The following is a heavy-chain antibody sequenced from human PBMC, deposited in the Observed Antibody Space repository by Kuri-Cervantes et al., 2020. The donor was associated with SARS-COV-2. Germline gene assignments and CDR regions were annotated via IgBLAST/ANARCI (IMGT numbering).Heavy chain of an antibody. CDR1: GFTFSSYD. D-gene: IGHD6-13*01. V-gene: IGHV3-13*01. Sequence: GESLKISCAASGFTFSSYDMHWVRQATGKGLEWVSAIGTAGDTYYPGSVKGRFTISRENAKNSLYLQMNSLRAEDTAVYYCARELTAAAGTYYYGMDVWGQGNTVTVSS. J-gene: IGHJ6*02. CDR2: IGTAGDT. CDR3: ARELTAAAGTYYYGMDV.